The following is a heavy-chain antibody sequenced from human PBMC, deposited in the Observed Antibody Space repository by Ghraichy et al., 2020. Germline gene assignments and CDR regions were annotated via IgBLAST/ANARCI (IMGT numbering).Heavy chain of an antibody. J-gene: IGHJ3*02. Sequence: GGSLRLSCAASGFTFSNAWMSWVRQAPGKGLEWVGRIKSKTDGGTTDYAAPVKGRFTISRDDSKNTLYLQMNSLKTEDTAVYYCTTRSLRYFDWLLLNDAFDIWGQGTMVTVSS. CDR2: IKSKTDGGTT. CDR1: GFTFSNAW. V-gene: IGHV3-15*01. D-gene: IGHD3-9*01. CDR3: TTRSLRYFDWLLLNDAFDI.